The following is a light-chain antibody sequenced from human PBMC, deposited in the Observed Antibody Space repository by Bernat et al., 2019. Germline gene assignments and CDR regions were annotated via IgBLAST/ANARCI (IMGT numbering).Light chain of an antibody. CDR3: QVWDTNTDQYV. V-gene: IGLV3-21*04. CDR2: SDS. CDR1: NIGTKS. Sequence: SYVLTQPPSVSVAPGRTARITCGGTNIGTKSVHWYEQKPGQAPVLVIYSDSGRPSGIPERFSASNSGNTAILTISSVEAGDEADYYCQVWDTNTDQYVFGTGTKVTVL. J-gene: IGLJ1*01.